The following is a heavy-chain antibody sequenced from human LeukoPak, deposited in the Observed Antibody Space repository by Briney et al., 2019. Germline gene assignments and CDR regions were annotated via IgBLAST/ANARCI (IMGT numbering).Heavy chain of an antibody. Sequence: GGSLRLSCAASGFTVSSNYMSRVRQAPGKGLEWVSVIYSGGSTYYADSVKGRFTISRDNSKNTLYLQMNSLRAEDTAVYYCARDRYSRGYIYFQHWGQGTLVTVSS. V-gene: IGHV3-53*01. CDR1: GFTVSSNY. CDR3: ARDRYSRGYIYFQH. J-gene: IGHJ1*01. D-gene: IGHD6-19*01. CDR2: IYSGGST.